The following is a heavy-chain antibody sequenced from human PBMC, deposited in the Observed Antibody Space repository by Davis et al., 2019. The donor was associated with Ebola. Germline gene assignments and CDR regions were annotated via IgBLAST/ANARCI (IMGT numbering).Heavy chain of an antibody. CDR3: AKEDGPVLSGRESAS. J-gene: IGHJ5*02. V-gene: IGHV3-23*01. D-gene: IGHD1-26*01. Sequence: PGGSLRLSCAASEFSFSSYVMIWVRQAPGKGLEWVSGSGGGHGNTHYADSVRGRFTVSRDNSKNTLYLQMRSLRAEDTAVYYCAKEDGPVLSGRESASWGKGTLVTVSS. CDR1: EFSFSSYV. CDR2: SGGGHGNT.